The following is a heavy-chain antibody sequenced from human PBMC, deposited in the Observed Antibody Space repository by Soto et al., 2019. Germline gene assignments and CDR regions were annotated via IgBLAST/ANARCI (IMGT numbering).Heavy chain of an antibody. CDR1: GYTFTGYY. Sequence: ASVKVSCKASGYTFTGYYMHWVRQAPGQGLEWMGWINPNSGGTNYAQKFQGRVTMTRDTSISTAYMELSRLRSDNTAVYYCARVAFAVAGPKWFDPWGQVTLVAV. D-gene: IGHD6-19*01. V-gene: IGHV1-2*02. CDR3: ARVAFAVAGPKWFDP. CDR2: INPNSGGT. J-gene: IGHJ5*02.